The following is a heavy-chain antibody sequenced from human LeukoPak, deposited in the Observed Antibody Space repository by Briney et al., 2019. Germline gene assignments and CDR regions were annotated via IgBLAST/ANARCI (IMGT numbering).Heavy chain of an antibody. V-gene: IGHV3-30*02. D-gene: IGHD3-22*01. J-gene: IGHJ4*02. CDR2: IRYDGSNK. Sequence: GGSLRLSCAASGFTFSSYGMHWVRQAPGKGLEWVAFIRYDGSNKYYADSVKGRFTISRDNSKNTLYLQMNSLRAEDTAVYYCARDGRLERYYYDSSDLVDYWGQGTLVTVSS. CDR3: ARDGRLERYYYDSSDLVDY. CDR1: GFTFSSYG.